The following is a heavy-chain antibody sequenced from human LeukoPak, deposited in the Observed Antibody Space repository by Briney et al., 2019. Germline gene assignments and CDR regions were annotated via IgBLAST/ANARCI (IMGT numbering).Heavy chain of an antibody. D-gene: IGHD3-9*01. V-gene: IGHV1-46*01. Sequence: ASVKVSCTASGYTFTSYYMHWVRQAPGQGLEWMGIINPSGGSTSYAQKFQGRVTMTRNTSISTAYMELSSLRSEDTAVYYCARGKTYYDILTGQYYYYYYGMDVWGQGTTVTVSS. CDR1: GYTFTSYY. J-gene: IGHJ6*02. CDR3: ARGKTYYDILTGQYYYYYYGMDV. CDR2: INPSGGST.